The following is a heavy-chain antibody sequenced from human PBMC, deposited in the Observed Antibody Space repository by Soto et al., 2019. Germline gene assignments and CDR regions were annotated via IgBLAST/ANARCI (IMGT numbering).Heavy chain of an antibody. CDR3: AREYPSTCYFDP. Sequence: QVQLVQSGAEVKKPGASVKLSCKASGYTFSTYYMHWVRQAPGQGLEYMGVINPSADTTNYAQKFQGRVTMTRDTSTTTLYMELSSLTSEDTAVYYCAREYPSTCYFDPWGQGTLVTVSS. CDR1: GYTFSTYY. CDR2: INPSADTT. V-gene: IGHV1-46*01. D-gene: IGHD2-15*01. J-gene: IGHJ5*02.